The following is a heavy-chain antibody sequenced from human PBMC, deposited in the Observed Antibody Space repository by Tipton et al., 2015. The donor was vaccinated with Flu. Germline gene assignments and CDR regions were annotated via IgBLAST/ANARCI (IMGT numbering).Heavy chain of an antibody. CDR1: GYTFTNYG. J-gene: IGHJ5*02. Sequence: QLVQSGAEVKKPGASVKVSCKASGYTFTNYGITWVRQAPGQGPEWVGWIIPYNGNTDYAQKLQGRVTMTTDSSTSTAYMELRSLRFDDTAVYFCARVVEQPSFGWLAPWGQGTLVAVSS. D-gene: IGHD6-13*01. V-gene: IGHV1-18*01. CDR2: IIPYNGNT. CDR3: ARVVEQPSFGWLAP.